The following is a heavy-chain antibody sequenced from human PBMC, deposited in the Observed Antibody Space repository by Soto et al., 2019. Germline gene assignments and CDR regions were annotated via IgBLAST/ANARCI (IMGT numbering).Heavy chain of an antibody. J-gene: IGHJ4*02. D-gene: IGHD4-4*01. CDR3: AKETVTYHFDY. V-gene: IGHV3-23*01. CDR2: IRESGGST. CDR1: GFTFNNYV. Sequence: GSLRLSCAASGFTFNNYVMSWVRQAPGKGLEWVSAIRESGGSTYYADSVKGRFTISRDNSKSTLYLQMNSLRAEDTAVYYCAKETVTYHFDYWGQGTLVTVSS.